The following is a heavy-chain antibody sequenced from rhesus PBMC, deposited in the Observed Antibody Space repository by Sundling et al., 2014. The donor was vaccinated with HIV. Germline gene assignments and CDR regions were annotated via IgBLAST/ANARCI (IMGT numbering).Heavy chain of an antibody. Sequence: EVQLVETGGGLVQPGGSLKLACATSGFTFYSHGMSWVRQAPGKGLEWVSAINSGGGGTYYADSVKGRFTISRDDSKNTLSLQMNSLRAEDTAVYYCAKAAGVGFYYFHYWGQGVLVTVSS. V-gene: IGHV3S42*01. J-gene: IGHJ4*01. CDR3: AKAAGVGFYYFHY. D-gene: IGHD6-31*01. CDR1: GFTFYSHG. CDR2: INSGGGGT.